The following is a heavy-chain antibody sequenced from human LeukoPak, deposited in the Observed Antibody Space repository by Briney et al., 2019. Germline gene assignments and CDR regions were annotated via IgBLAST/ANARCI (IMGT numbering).Heavy chain of an antibody. CDR2: INPNSGGA. J-gene: IGHJ4*02. V-gene: IGHV1-2*02. Sequence: ASVKVSCKASGYTFTEYYMHWVRQAPGQGLEWMGWINPNSGGANYAENFQGRVTMTRDTSISTVYMELTRLRSDDTAVYYCARDMGRYSGYDYDYWGQGTLVTASS. D-gene: IGHD5-12*01. CDR1: GYTFTEYY. CDR3: ARDMGRYSGYDYDY.